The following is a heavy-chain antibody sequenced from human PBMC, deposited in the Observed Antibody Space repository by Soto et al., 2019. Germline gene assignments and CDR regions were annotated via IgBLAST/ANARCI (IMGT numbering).Heavy chain of an antibody. V-gene: IGHV6-1*01. CDR3: AREVTVTTLRYYYYGMDV. CDR2: TYYRSKWYN. J-gene: IGHJ6*02. CDR1: GDSVSSNSAA. Sequence: SQTLSLTCAISGDSVSSNSAAWNWIRQSPSRGLEWLGRTYYRSKWYNDYAVSVKSRITINPDTSKNQFSLQLNSVTPEDTAVYYCAREVTVTTLRYYYYGMDVWGQGTTVTAP. D-gene: IGHD4-17*01.